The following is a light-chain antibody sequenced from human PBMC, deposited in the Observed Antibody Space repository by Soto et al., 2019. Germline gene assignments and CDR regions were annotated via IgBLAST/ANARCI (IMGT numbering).Light chain of an antibody. CDR1: SSDVGGYNY. V-gene: IGLV2-14*01. J-gene: IGLJ1*01. Sequence: QSVLTQPASVSGSPVQSITISCTGTSSDVGGYNYVSWYQQHPVKAPKRMIYDVTNRPSGVSDRFSGSKSGNTASLTISGLQAEDEADYYCRSYTCSSPPYVFGTGNMVTDL. CDR3: RSYTCSSPPYV. CDR2: DVT.